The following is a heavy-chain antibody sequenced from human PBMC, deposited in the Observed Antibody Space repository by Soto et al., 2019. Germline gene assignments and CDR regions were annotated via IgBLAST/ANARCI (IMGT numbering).Heavy chain of an antibody. J-gene: IGHJ6*02. CDR1: GGSFSGYY. V-gene: IGHV4-34*01. Sequence: SETLSLTCAVYGGSFSGYYWSWIRQPPEKGLEWIGEINHSESTNYNPSLKSQVTISVDTSKNKFSLKLSSVTAADTAVYYCARGCRGDFWSGYYPHLGYYYGMDVWGQGTMVTVSS. CDR2: INHSEST. D-gene: IGHD3-3*01. CDR3: ARGCRGDFWSGYYPHLGYYYGMDV.